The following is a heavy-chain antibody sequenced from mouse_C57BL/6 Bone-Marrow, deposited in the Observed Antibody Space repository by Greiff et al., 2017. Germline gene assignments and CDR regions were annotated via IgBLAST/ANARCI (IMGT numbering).Heavy chain of an antibody. J-gene: IGHJ1*03. CDR1: GYTFTSYW. CDR3: EREEGYGYADWDFDD. Sequence: QVQLQQPGAELVMPGASVKLSCKASGYTFTSYWMHWVKQRPGQGLEWIGEIDPSDSYTNYNQQFKGKSTLTVDKSSSTPYMQLSSLTSEASQVYYCEREEGYGYADWDFDDWGKGTTVTVSS. CDR2: IDPSDSYT. D-gene: IGHD2-2*01. V-gene: IGHV1-69*01.